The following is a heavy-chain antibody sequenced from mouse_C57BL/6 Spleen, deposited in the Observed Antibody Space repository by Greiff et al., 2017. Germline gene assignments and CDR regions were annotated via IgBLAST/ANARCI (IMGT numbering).Heavy chain of an antibody. J-gene: IGHJ4*01. Sequence: QVQLQQPGAELVKPGASVKLSCKASGYTFTSYWMHWVKQRPGQGLEWIGMIHPNSGSTNYNEKFKSKATLTEDKSSSTAYMQLSSLTSEDSAVYYCAREGAYYAMDYWGQGTSVTVSS. CDR2: IHPNSGST. CDR1: GYTFTSYW. V-gene: IGHV1-64*01. CDR3: AREGAYYAMDY.